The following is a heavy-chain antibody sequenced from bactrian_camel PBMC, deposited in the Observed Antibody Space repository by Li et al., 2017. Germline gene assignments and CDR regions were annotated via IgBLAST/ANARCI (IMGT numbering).Heavy chain of an antibody. CDR2: INTQRGTT. D-gene: IGHD3*01. CDR1: EYTANTKC. CDR3: AAAELSTFTCPRDGPEYKY. Sequence: HVQLVESGGGSVQTGESLRLSCVGSEYTANTKCVGWFRQRPGKAREGVAPINTQRGTTNVGGTVKHRYSISQDSAKNTIYLEITSLNPEDTAMFFCAAAELSTFTCPRDGPEYKYWGRGTQVTGS. V-gene: IGHV3S1*01. J-gene: IGHJ4*01.